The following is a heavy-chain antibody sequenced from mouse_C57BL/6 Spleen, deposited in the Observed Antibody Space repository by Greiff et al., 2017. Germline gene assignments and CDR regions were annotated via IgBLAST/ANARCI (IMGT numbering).Heavy chain of an antibody. V-gene: IGHV1-15*01. CDR3: ATPVYDPFAY. CDR1: GYTFTDYE. CDR2: IDPETGGT. Sequence: VQLLQSGAELVRPGASVTLSCKASGYTFTDYEMHWVKQTPVHGLEWIGAIDPETGGTAYNQKFKGKAIRTADKSSSAAYMERRSLTAEDSAVYYCATPVYDPFAYWGQGTLVTVSA. J-gene: IGHJ3*01. D-gene: IGHD2-14*01.